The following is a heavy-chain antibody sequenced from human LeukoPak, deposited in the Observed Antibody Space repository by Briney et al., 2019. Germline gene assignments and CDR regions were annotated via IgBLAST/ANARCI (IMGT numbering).Heavy chain of an antibody. Sequence: SETLSLTCTVSGGSISITSYYCGWIRQPPGKGLEWIGSIHYSGSTYYSPSLKSRVTISVDTSKNQFSMKLSSMTAADTAVYYCAVHITGYYSSWSGYYFDSWGQGTVVTVSS. D-gene: IGHD6-13*01. J-gene: IGHJ4*02. V-gene: IGHV4-39*07. CDR3: AVHITGYYSSWSGYYFDS. CDR2: IHYSGST. CDR1: GGSISITSYY.